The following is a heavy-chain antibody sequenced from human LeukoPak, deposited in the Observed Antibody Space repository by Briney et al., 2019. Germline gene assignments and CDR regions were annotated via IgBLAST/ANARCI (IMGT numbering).Heavy chain of an antibody. V-gene: IGHV6-1*01. CDR2: TYYRSKWDS. Sequence: SQTLSLTCAISGDSVSNNIATWNWIRQSPSRGLEWLGRTYYRSKWDSDYALSVKCRITIKADTSKNQFSLHLSSVTPEDTAVYYCARDDDGWLWAFEIWGLGTPVIVSS. CDR3: ARDDDGWLWAFEI. CDR1: GDSVSNNIAT. D-gene: IGHD3-9*01. J-gene: IGHJ4*02.